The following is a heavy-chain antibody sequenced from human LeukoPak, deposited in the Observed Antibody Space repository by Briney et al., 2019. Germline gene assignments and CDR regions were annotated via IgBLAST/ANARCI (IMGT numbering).Heavy chain of an antibody. Sequence: GGSLRLSCAASGFAFSSYWMTWVRQAPGKGLEWVANIKQDGSEQYYVDSVKGRFAISRDNAKNSLYLQMNSLRVEDTAVYYCVRISTAAAGSDYWGQGTLVTVSS. D-gene: IGHD6-13*01. CDR2: IKQDGSEQ. CDR1: GFAFSSYW. V-gene: IGHV3-7*01. J-gene: IGHJ4*02. CDR3: VRISTAAAGSDY.